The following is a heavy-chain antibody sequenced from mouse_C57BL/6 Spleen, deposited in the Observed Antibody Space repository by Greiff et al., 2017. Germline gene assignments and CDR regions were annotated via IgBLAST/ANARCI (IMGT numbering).Heavy chain of an antibody. CDR3: ARGDFYYFDY. CDR1: GYTFTSYW. J-gene: IGHJ2*01. Sequence: QVQLQQPGAELVKPGASVKLSCKASGYTFTSYWMHWVKQRPGQGLEWIGMIHPNSGSTNYNEKFKSKATLTVDKSSSTAYMQLSILTSEDSAVDYCARGDFYYFDYWGQGTTLTVSS. CDR2: IHPNSGST. V-gene: IGHV1-64*01.